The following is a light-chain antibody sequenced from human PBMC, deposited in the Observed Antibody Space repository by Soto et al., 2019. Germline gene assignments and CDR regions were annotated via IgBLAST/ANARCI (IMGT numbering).Light chain of an antibody. V-gene: IGKV3D-20*02. CDR3: QQRQYWPPIP. CDR2: GAS. CDR1: QSVSSSY. J-gene: IGKJ5*01. Sequence: EIVLTQSPVTLSFSQGQRPTLSCTASQSVSSSYLAWYQQKPGQAPRLLIYGASSRATGIPDRFSGSGSGTDFTLTISRLEPEDFAVYYCQQRQYWPPIPFGQGTRLEI.